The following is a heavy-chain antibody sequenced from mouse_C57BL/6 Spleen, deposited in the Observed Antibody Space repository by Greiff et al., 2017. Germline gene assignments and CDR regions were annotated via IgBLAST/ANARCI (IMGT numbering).Heavy chain of an antibody. J-gene: IGHJ2*01. D-gene: IGHD1-1*01. V-gene: IGHV3-6*01. CDR2: ISYDGSN. CDR1: GYSITSGYY. Sequence: EVQVVESGPGLVKPSQSLSLTCSVTGYSITSGYYWNWIRQFPGNKLEWMGYISYDGSNNYNPSLKNRISITRDTSKNQFFLKLNSVTTEDTATYYCARERDYYGSSYGFDYWGQGTTLTVSS. CDR3: ARERDYYGSSYGFDY.